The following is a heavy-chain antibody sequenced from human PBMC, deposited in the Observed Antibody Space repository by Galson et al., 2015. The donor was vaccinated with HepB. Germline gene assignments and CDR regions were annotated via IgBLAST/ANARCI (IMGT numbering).Heavy chain of an antibody. CDR2: TYYRSKWYN. J-gene: IGHJ3*01. D-gene: IGHD2-15*01. Sequence: CAISGDSVSSNSAAWNWIRQSPSRGLEWLGRTYYRSKWYNDYAVSVKSRITINPVTSKNQFSLQLNSVTPDDTAVYYCARDLTVVVQSYPFDVWGQGTMVTVSS. CDR3: ARDLTVVVQSYPFDV. V-gene: IGHV6-1*01. CDR1: GDSVSSNSAA.